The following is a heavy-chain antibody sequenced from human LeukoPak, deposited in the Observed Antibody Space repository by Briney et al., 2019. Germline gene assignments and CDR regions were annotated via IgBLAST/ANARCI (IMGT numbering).Heavy chain of an antibody. D-gene: IGHD3-22*01. V-gene: IGHV4-31*03. CDR3: ANSQRMIVRY. Sequence: SETLSLTCTVSGGSISSGGYYWSWIRQHPGKGLEWIGYIYYSGSTYYNPSLKSRVTISVDTSKNQFSLKLSSVTAADTAVYYCANSQRMIVRYWGQGTLVTVSS. CDR1: GGSISSGGYY. J-gene: IGHJ4*02. CDR2: IYYSGST.